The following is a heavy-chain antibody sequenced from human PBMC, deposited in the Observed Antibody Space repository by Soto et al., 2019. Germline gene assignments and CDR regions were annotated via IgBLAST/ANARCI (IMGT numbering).Heavy chain of an antibody. CDR1: GASVSNGY. V-gene: IGHV4-59*02. J-gene: IGHJ5*02. CDR2: MYFGGSF. Sequence: QMQLQASGPGLVKPSETLSLTCNVSGASVSNGYWSWIRQPPGKGLEWIGFMYFGGSFNYNPSLTRRATISVETSKNQFSMKWTSLTASDTAVYYCARSYYDSTGFAVDPWGQGTLVTVSS. CDR3: ARSYYDSTGFAVDP. D-gene: IGHD3-22*01.